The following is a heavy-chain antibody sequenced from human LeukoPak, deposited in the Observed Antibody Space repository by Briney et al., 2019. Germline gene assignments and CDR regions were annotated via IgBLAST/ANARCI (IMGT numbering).Heavy chain of an antibody. CDR1: GFTFSSYA. CDR3: ALIAVAGSPARPPDY. D-gene: IGHD6-19*01. Sequence: GGSLRLSCAGSGFTFSSYAMSWVRQAPGKGLEWVSAISESGGYTKYADPVKGRFTISRDNSKNTLYLQMNSLRAEDTAVYHCALIAVAGSPARPPDYWGQGTLVTVSS. J-gene: IGHJ4*02. CDR2: ISESGGYT. V-gene: IGHV3-23*01.